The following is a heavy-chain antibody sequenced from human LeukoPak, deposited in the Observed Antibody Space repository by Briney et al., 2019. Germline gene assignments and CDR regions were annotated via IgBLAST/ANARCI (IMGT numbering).Heavy chain of an antibody. J-gene: IGHJ4*02. D-gene: IGHD3-16*01. CDR3: ITIYDYIWGV. Sequence: GGSLRLSCAASGFTFSNAWISWVRQAPGKGLEWVGRIKSKSDGGTTDYAAPVRGRFTVSRDDSRNTLYLQMDSLKTEDTAVYYCITIYDYIWGVWGQGTLDTVSS. CDR2: IKSKSDGGTT. V-gene: IGHV3-15*01. CDR1: GFTFSNAW.